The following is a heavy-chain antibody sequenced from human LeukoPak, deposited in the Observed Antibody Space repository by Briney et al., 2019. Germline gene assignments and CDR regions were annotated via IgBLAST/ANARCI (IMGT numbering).Heavy chain of an antibody. D-gene: IGHD2-2*01. J-gene: IGHJ3*02. CDR3: ARATSPIHYQLLRGDAFDI. CDR2: ISAYNGNT. Sequence: VASVKVSCKASGYTFTSYGISWVRQAPGQGLEWMGWISAYNGNTNYAQKLQGRVTMTTDTSTSTAYMELRSLRSDDTAVYYCARATSPIHYQLLRGDAFDIWGQGTMVTVSS. CDR1: GYTFTSYG. V-gene: IGHV1-18*01.